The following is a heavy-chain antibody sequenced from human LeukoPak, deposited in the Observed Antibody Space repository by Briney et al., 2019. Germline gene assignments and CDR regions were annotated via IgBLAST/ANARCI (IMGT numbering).Heavy chain of an antibody. J-gene: IGHJ4*02. V-gene: IGHV1-2*02. CDR3: AHSKMATIPPFDY. D-gene: IGHD5-24*01. CDR2: INPNSGGT. Sequence: ASVKVSCKASGYTFTGYYLHWVRQAPGQGLEWMGWINPNSGGTNYAQKFQGRVTMTRDTSISTAYMELSRLRSDDTAVYYCAHSKMATIPPFDYWGQGTLVTLSS. CDR1: GYTFTGYY.